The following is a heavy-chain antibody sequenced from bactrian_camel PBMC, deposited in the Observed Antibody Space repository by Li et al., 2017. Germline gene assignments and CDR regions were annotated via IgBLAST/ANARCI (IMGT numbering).Heavy chain of an antibody. CDR3: TKDRSYGTRNWVQST. CDR1: GFTLDDGE. V-gene: IGHV3-1*01. J-gene: IGHJ4*01. D-gene: IGHD7*01. Sequence: VQLVESGGGSVQAGGSLTLSCTASGFTLDDGEMAWFRQGSGKGLEWVAGISSDGSITYYADSVKGRFTISRDNAKNTLYLQMNSLKPEDTAMYYCTKDRSYGTRNWVQSTRGQGTQVTVS. CDR2: ISSDGSIT.